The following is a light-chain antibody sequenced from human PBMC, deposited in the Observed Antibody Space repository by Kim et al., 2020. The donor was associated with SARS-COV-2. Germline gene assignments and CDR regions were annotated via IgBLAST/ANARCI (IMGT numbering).Light chain of an antibody. CDR1: QCVSSY. CDR3: QQRSNWPPRYT. Sequence: SQGERATRPCRAGQCVSSYLAWYQQKPGQAPRFLIYDASNRATGIPAMFSGSGSVTDLTLTISSLEPEDFAVYYCQQRSNWPPRYTFGQGTKLEI. CDR2: DAS. V-gene: IGKV3-11*01. J-gene: IGKJ2*01.